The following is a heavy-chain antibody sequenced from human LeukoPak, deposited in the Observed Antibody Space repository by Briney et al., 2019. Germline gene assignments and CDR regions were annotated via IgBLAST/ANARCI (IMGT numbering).Heavy chain of an antibody. CDR2: VRYDGSNK. V-gene: IGHV3-30*02. D-gene: IGHD3-3*01. CDR1: GFTFSNYA. Sequence: GGSLRLSCAASGFTFSNYAMHWVRQAPGKGLEWVAFVRYDGSNKYYAESVKGRFTISRDNSKNTLYLQMNVLRAEDTAVYYCAKDKVEGVFSSDFWSRRKSPPLGTIPDFWGQGTLVTVSS. J-gene: IGHJ4*02. CDR3: AKDKVEGVFSSDFWSRRKSPPLGTIPDF.